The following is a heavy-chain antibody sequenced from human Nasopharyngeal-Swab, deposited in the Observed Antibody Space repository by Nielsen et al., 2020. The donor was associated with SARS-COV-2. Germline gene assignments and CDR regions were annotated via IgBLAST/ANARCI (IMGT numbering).Heavy chain of an antibody. V-gene: IGHV3-48*03. CDR3: ARTYAAEDYYYGMDV. CDR2: ISSSGSTI. CDR1: GFTFSSYE. J-gene: IGHJ6*02. Sequence: GGSLRLSCAASGFTFSSYEMNWVRQAPGKGLEWVSYISSSGSTIYYADSVKGRFTISRDNAKNSLYLQMNSLRAGDTAVYYCARTYAAEDYYYGMDVWGQGTTVTVSS. D-gene: IGHD4-17*01.